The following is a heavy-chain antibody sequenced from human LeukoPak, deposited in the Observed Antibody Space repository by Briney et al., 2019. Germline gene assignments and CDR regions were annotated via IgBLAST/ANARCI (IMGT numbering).Heavy chain of an antibody. CDR1: GFTFSSYA. CDR2: ISSSSSYI. V-gene: IGHV3-21*01. D-gene: IGHD3-22*01. Sequence: GGSLRLSCAASGFTFSSYAMNWVRQAPGKGLEWVSSISSSSSYIYHADSVKGRFTISRDNAKNSLYLQMNSLRAEDTAVYYCARDLGYYYDSSGYYLFDYWGQGTLVTVSS. J-gene: IGHJ4*02. CDR3: ARDLGYYYDSSGYYLFDY.